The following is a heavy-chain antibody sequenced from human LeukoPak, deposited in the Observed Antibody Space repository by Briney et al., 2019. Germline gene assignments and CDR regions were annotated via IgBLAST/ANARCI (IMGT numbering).Heavy chain of an antibody. CDR2: IYYSGST. Sequence: SETLSLTCTVSGGSISSYYWSWVRQPPGKGLEWIGYIYYSGSTNYNPSLKSRVTISVDTSKNQIALKLSSVTAADTAVYYCASCRPPYGSGGRCYPGFQHWGQGTRVTVSS. J-gene: IGHJ1*01. V-gene: IGHV4-59*01. CDR3: ASCRPPYGSGGRCYPGFQH. CDR1: GGSISSYY. D-gene: IGHD2-15*01.